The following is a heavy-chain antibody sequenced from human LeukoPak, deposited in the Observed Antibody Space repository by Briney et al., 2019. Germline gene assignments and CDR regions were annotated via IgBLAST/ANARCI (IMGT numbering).Heavy chain of an antibody. CDR2: INPSGGST. CDR1: GYTFTSYY. D-gene: IGHD2-15*01. V-gene: IGHV1-46*01. J-gene: IGHJ3*02. CDR3: ARDCSGGSCYSSVHDAFDI. Sequence: GASVKVSCKASGYTFTSYYMHWVRQAPGQGLEWMGIINPSGGSTSYAQKFQGRVTMTRDMSTSTVYMELSSLRSEDTAVYYCARDCSGGSCYSSVHDAFDIWGQGTMVTVSS.